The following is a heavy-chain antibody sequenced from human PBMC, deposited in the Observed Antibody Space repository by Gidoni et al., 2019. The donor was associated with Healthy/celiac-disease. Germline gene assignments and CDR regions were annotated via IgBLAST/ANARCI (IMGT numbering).Heavy chain of an antibody. CDR3: ARGIGLDLDY. D-gene: IGHD2-8*02. V-gene: IGHV3-74*01. CDR1: GFTFSSNW. CDR2: INSDGTST. J-gene: IGHJ4*02. Sequence: EVQLVESGGGLVQPGGSLRLSCTASGFTFSSNWMHWVRQVPGTGLVWVSRINSDGTSTSYADSVKGRFTISRDNAKNTLYLQMNSLRAEDTAVYYCARGIGLDLDYWGQGTLVTVSS.